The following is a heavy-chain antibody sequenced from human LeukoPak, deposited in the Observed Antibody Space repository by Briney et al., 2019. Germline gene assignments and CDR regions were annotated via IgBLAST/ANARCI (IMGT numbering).Heavy chain of an antibody. CDR3: ARMYSNDYFFDY. J-gene: IGHJ4*02. V-gene: IGHV3-20*04. D-gene: IGHD6-13*01. Sequence: GGSLRLSCAASGFTFDDYGMSWVRQAPGKGLEWVSGINWNGGSTGYADSVKGRFTISRDNAKNSLYLQMNSLRAEDTAVYYCARMYSNDYFFDYWGQGTLVTVSS. CDR2: INWNGGST. CDR1: GFTFDDYG.